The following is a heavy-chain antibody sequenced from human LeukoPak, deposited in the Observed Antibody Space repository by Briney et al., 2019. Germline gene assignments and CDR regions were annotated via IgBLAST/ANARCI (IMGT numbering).Heavy chain of an antibody. V-gene: IGHV4-34*01. CDR3: ARAGHYGSGYYFDY. D-gene: IGHD3-10*01. J-gene: IGHJ4*02. CDR2: INHSGST. CDR1: GGSFSGYY. Sequence: SETLSLTCAVYGGSFSGYYWSWIRQPPGKGQEWIGEINHSGSTNYNPSLKSRVTISVDTSKNQFSLKLSSVTAADTAVYYCARAGHYGSGYYFDYWGQGTLVTVCS.